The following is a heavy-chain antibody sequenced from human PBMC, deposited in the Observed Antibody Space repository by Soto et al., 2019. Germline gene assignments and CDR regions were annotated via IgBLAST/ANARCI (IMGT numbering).Heavy chain of an antibody. Sequence: GASVKVSCKASGYTFTGYYMHWVRQARGKGGEWMGWINPNSGSTNYAQKFQARVTMTRDTSISTAYMELSRLRSDDTAVYYCARVPHTAMVNELDYWGQGTLVTVSS. CDR3: ARVPHTAMVNELDY. J-gene: IGHJ4*02. CDR1: GYTFTGYY. V-gene: IGHV1-2*02. CDR2: INPNSGST. D-gene: IGHD5-18*01.